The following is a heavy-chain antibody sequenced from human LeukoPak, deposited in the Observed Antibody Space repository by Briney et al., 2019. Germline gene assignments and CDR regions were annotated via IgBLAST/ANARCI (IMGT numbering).Heavy chain of an antibody. V-gene: IGHV3-30*09. J-gene: IGHJ3*02. CDR2: FSSDGNSK. Sequence: PRRSLRLSCAASGFTFSTYSFDWVRQAPGRGREWVAVFSSDGNSKDYADSVKGRFAITRDNSKKTLYLQMDSLRPEDTAVYYCARNYGSGSYIDAFDIWGQGTMVTVSS. D-gene: IGHD3-10*01. CDR1: GFTFSTYS. CDR3: ARNYGSGSYIDAFDI.